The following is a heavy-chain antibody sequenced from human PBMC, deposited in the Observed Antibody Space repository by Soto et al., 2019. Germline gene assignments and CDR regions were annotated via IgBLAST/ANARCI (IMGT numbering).Heavy chain of an antibody. D-gene: IGHD6-19*01. V-gene: IGHV2-5*01. J-gene: IGHJ5*02. CDR2: IYWNDDK. Sequence: GATLVNPTRTVTLNCILSGLSFRTSGVGVGWIRQPPGKALEWLGFIYWNDDKRYSPSLKSRLTITKDTSKNQVVLTMTNMDPVDTSTYYCAKSGSSGWYGGFDPWGQGTLVTVSS. CDR1: GLSFRTSGVG. CDR3: AKSGSSGWYGGFDP.